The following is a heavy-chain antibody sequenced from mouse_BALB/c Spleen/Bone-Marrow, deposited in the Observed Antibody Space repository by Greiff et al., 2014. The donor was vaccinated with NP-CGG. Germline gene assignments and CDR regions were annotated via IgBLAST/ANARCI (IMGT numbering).Heavy chain of an antibody. Sequence: VQLQQPGAELVKPGASVKLSCTASSFNIKDTYMHWVKQRPEQGLEWIGRIGPANGNTKYDPKFQGEATITADTSSNTAYLQLSSLTSEDTAVYYCAPYYYGSSQFAYWGQGTLVTVSA. CDR1: SFNIKDTY. D-gene: IGHD1-1*01. J-gene: IGHJ3*01. CDR3: APYYYGSSQFAY. V-gene: IGHV14-3*02. CDR2: IGPANGNT.